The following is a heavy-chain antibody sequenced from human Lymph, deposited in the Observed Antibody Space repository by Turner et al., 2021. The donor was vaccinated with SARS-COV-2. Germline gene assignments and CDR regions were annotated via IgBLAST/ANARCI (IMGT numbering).Heavy chain of an antibody. CDR3: ATDRKKWLVQTGDGMDV. CDR1: GYTLTELS. CDR2: FDPEEGAT. J-gene: IGHJ6*02. Sequence: QVQLVQSGAEMKKPGASVKVSCKVSGYTLTELSMHWVRQAPGKGLEWMGGFDPEEGATIYAQKFQGRVTMTEDTSIDTVYMELSTLRSEDTAVYYCATDRKKWLVQTGDGMDVWGQGTTVTVSS. V-gene: IGHV1-24*01. D-gene: IGHD6-19*01.